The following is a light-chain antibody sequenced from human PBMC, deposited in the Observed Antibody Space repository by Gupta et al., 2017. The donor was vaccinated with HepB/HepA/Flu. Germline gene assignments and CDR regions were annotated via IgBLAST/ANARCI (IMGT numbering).Light chain of an antibody. Sequence: YVLTQPPSVSVAPGKTARIPCGGNNIGVKRVHWYQQKPGQAPVLVVSEDSDRPSGIPERFSGSNSGNTATLTISRVEAGDEADYYCQVWDISSHVVFGGGTKLTVL. CDR1: NIGVKR. CDR3: QVWDISSHVV. J-gene: IGLJ2*01. CDR2: EDS. V-gene: IGLV3-21*03.